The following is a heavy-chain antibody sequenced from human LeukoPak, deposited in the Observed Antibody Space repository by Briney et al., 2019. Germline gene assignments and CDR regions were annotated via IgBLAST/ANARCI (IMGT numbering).Heavy chain of an antibody. Sequence: SETLSLTCTVSGGSISSYYWGWIRQPPGKGLEWIGSIYYSGSTYYNPSLKSRVTISVDTSKNQFSLKLSSVTAADTAVYYCGTCSGGSCSTDAFDIWGQGTMVTVSS. CDR1: GGSISSYY. CDR3: GTCSGGSCSTDAFDI. CDR2: IYYSGST. J-gene: IGHJ3*02. D-gene: IGHD2-15*01. V-gene: IGHV4-39*01.